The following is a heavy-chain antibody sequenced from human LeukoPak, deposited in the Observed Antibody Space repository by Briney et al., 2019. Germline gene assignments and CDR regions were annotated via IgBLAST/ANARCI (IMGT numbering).Heavy chain of an antibody. CDR1: GGSFSGYY. V-gene: IGHV4-34*01. CDR3: AREVCSGGSCGLDY. D-gene: IGHD2-15*01. Sequence: PSETLSLTCAVYGGSFSGYYWSWIRQPPGKGLEGIGEINHSGSTNYKPSLKSRVTISVDTSKNQFSLKLSSVTAADTAVHYCAREVCSGGSCGLDYWGQGTLVTVSS. CDR2: INHSGST. J-gene: IGHJ4*02.